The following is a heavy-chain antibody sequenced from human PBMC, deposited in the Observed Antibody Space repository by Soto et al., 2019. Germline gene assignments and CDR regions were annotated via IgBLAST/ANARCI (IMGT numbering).Heavy chain of an antibody. Sequence: PGGTLRLSCAVSGFTFSSYEMNWVLQAPGKRLEWVSWIATGGKTIYYADSVRGLFTMARDNAKNSLYLQMNSLRAEDTDVYFCARDPAIYSGKFDYGLDVWGRGTTVTVSS. J-gene: IGHJ6*02. CDR2: IATGGKTI. CDR1: GFTFSSYE. D-gene: IGHD4-4*01. V-gene: IGHV3-48*03. CDR3: ARDPAIYSGKFDYGLDV.